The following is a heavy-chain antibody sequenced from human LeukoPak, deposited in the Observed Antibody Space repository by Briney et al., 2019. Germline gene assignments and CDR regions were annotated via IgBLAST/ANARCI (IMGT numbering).Heavy chain of an antibody. J-gene: IGHJ3*02. D-gene: IGHD6-19*01. Sequence: PSETLSLTCTVSGGSISSSSSCYWGWIRQPPGKGLEWIGSIYYSGSTYYNPSLKSRVTISVDTSKNQFSLKLSSVTAADTAVYYCARHVGYSSGKNDAFDIWGQGTMVTVS. CDR3: ARHVGYSSGKNDAFDI. CDR2: IYYSGST. CDR1: GGSISSSSSCY. V-gene: IGHV4-39*01.